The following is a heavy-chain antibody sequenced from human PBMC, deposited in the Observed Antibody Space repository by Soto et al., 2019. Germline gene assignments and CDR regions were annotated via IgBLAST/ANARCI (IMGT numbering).Heavy chain of an antibody. CDR3: AKERATTTAFEY. J-gene: IGHJ4*02. Sequence: GWSLRLSCAASGFTFSRDGMSLVRQAPGKGLEWVSLITDNGGSTYYADSVKGRFTISRDNTKNTLFLQMNSLRAEDTAVYYCAKERATTTAFEYWGKGALVTVSS. V-gene: IGHV3-23*01. D-gene: IGHD4-17*01. CDR1: GFTFSRDG. CDR2: ITDNGGST.